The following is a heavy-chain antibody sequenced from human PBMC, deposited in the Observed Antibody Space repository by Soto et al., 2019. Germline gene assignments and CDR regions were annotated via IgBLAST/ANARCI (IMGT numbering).Heavy chain of an antibody. CDR2: ISYDGNNK. J-gene: IGHJ2*01. V-gene: IGHV3-30*18. CDR1: GFTFSSYG. CDR3: AKDYGDYGAGWYCDL. D-gene: IGHD4-17*01. Sequence: QVPLVESGGGVVQPGRSLRLSCAASGFTFSSYGMHWVRQAPGKGLEWVAVISYDGNNKYYADSVKGRFTISRDNSKNTLYLQMNSLRTEDTAVYYCAKDYGDYGAGWYCDLWGRGTLVTVSS.